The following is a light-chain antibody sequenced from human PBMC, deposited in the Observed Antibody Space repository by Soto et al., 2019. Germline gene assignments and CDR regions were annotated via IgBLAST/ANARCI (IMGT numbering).Light chain of an antibody. J-gene: IGLJ2*01. CDR3: ASCYDILSGAI. CDR1: SSNIGSTSSIASGY. Sequence: QCVLTQPPSASGTPGQRVIISCSGSSSNIGSTSSIASGYVYWYQQLPGTTPKLLIYRNTQRHSGLPDRFSGSKSGTSASLAITVLRCDDEGYYFCASCYDILSGAIFGGGTKLAVL. V-gene: IGLV1-47*01. CDR2: RNT.